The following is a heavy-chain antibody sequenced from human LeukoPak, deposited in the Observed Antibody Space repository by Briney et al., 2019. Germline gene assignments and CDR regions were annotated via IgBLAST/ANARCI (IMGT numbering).Heavy chain of an antibody. CDR1: GFTFSAFW. D-gene: IGHD2-15*01. Sequence: GGSLRLSCAASGFTFSAFWMHWVRQAPGKGLVWVSRINSDGSSTTYADSVKGRFTISRDNAKNTLYLQMNSLRAEDTAIYYCAKDPYRVVVATGNYLDPWGQGTLVTVSS. CDR3: AKDPYRVVVATGNYLDP. V-gene: IGHV3-74*01. J-gene: IGHJ5*02. CDR2: INSDGSST.